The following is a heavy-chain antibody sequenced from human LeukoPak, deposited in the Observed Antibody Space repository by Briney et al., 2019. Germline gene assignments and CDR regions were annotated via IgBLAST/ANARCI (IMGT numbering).Heavy chain of an antibody. CDR2: ISSSSSYI. CDR1: RFTFSSYK. CDR3: ARESGSGEFDY. V-gene: IGHV3-21*01. D-gene: IGHD2-15*01. J-gene: IGHJ4*02. Sequence: GGSLRLSCAASRFTFSSYKVNWVRQAPGKGLEWVSSISSSSSYIYYADSAKGRFTISRDNARNSLYLQMNSLRAEDTAVYYCARESGSGEFDYWGQGTLVTVSS.